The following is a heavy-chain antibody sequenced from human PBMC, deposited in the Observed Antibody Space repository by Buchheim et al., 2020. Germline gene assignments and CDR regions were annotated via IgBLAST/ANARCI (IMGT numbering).Heavy chain of an antibody. D-gene: IGHD5-12*01. CDR3: ASRLVAHYYYYYMDV. CDR2: IKQDGSEK. V-gene: IGHV3-7*01. Sequence: EVQLVESGGGLVQPGGSLILSCAASGFTFSSFLMSLVRQAPGKGLELVANIKQDGSEKYYADSVKGRFTISRDNAKNSLHLQMNSLRAEDTAVYYCASRLVAHYYYYYMDVWGKGTT. J-gene: IGHJ6*03. CDR1: GFTFSSFL.